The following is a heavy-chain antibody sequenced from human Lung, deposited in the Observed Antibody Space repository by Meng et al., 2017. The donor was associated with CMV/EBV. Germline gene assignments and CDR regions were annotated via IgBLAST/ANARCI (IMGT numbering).Heavy chain of an antibody. CDR1: GFTFRTYT. CDR2: ISSTSTYI. CDR3: GRHFASSFDP. D-gene: IGHD3-3*02. Sequence: LSCVGSGFTFRTYTMNWVRQAPGKGLEWVASISSTSTYIFYTDSVKGRFTISRDNAKNSLYLQMNSLRAEDTAVYYCGRHFASSFDPWGQGTLVTVSS. V-gene: IGHV3-21*01. J-gene: IGHJ5*02.